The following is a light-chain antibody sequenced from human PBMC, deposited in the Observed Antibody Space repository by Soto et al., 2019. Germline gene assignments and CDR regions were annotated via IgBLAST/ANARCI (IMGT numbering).Light chain of an antibody. CDR1: SSNIGAGYD. CDR3: QSYDSSLSGLYV. J-gene: IGLJ1*01. Sequence: QPVLTQPPSVSGAPGQRVTISCTGSSSNIGAGYDVHWYQQLPGTAPKFLIYGNSNRPSGVPDRFSGSKSDTSASLAITGLQAEDGADYSCQSYDSSLSGLYVFGTGTKVTVL. V-gene: IGLV1-40*01. CDR2: GNS.